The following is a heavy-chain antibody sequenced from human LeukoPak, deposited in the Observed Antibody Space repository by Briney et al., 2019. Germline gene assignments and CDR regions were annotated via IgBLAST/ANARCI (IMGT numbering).Heavy chain of an antibody. CDR2: IYHSGST. CDR3: AREPYYYDSSGYIFDY. Sequence: SETLSLTCAVSGYSISSGYYWGCIRQPPGKGLEWIGSIYHSGSTYYNPPLKSRVTISVDTSKNQFSLKLSSVTAADTAVYYCAREPYYYDSSGYIFDYWGQGTLVTVSS. D-gene: IGHD3-22*01. J-gene: IGHJ4*02. CDR1: GYSISSGYY. V-gene: IGHV4-38-2*02.